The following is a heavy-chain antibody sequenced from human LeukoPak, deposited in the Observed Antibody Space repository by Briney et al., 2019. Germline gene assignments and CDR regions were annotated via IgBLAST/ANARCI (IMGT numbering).Heavy chain of an antibody. Sequence: PSETLSLTCTVYGGSISSGSYYWSWIRQPAGKGLEWIGRMYTSGSTNYNPSLKSRVTISVDTSKNQFSLKLSSVIAADTAVYYCAREGPSSSGPHYWGQGTLVTVSS. CDR3: AREGPSSSGPHY. CDR1: GGSISSGSYY. D-gene: IGHD3-22*01. V-gene: IGHV4-61*02. CDR2: MYTSGST. J-gene: IGHJ4*02.